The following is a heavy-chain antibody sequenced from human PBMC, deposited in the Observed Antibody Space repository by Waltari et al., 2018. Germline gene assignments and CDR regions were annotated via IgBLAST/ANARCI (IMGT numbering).Heavy chain of an antibody. Sequence: EVQLLESGGGLVQPGGSLRLSCAASGFTFSSSAMSWIRQAPGKGLEWVSAISGSGGSTYYADSVKGRFTISRDNSKNTLYLQMNSLRAEDTAVYYCAKDTNFWSGMGDYWGQGTLVTVSS. CDR3: AKDTNFWSGMGDY. D-gene: IGHD3-3*01. V-gene: IGHV3-23*01. J-gene: IGHJ4*02. CDR1: GFTFSSSA. CDR2: ISGSGGST.